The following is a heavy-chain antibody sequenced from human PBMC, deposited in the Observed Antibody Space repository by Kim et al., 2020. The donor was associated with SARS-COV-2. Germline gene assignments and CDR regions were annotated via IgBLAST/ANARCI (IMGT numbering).Heavy chain of an antibody. D-gene: IGHD1-26*01. Sequence: SETLSLTCAVYGGSFSGYYWSWIRQPPGKGLEWIGEINHSGSTNYNPSLKSRVTISVDTSKNQFSLKLSSVTAADTAVYYCASVWELSPGVTDTRYYYYGMDVWGQGTTVTVSS. CDR3: ASVWELSPGVTDTRYYYYGMDV. J-gene: IGHJ6*02. V-gene: IGHV4-34*01. CDR1: GGSFSGYY. CDR2: INHSGST.